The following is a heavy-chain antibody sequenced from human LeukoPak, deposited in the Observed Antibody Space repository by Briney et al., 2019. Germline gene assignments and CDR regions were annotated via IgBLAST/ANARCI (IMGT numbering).Heavy chain of an antibody. V-gene: IGHV3-23*01. Sequence: WGSLRLSCAASGFTFSTYAMSWVRQAPGKGLEWVSGISGSGDNTNYADSVKGRSTISRDNSKNTLSLQMSSLRVEDTAVYYCARDRSCTGGSCYMDVWGRGTTVTVSS. D-gene: IGHD2-15*01. CDR1: GFTFSTYA. CDR3: ARDRSCTGGSCYMDV. CDR2: ISGSGDNT. J-gene: IGHJ6*03.